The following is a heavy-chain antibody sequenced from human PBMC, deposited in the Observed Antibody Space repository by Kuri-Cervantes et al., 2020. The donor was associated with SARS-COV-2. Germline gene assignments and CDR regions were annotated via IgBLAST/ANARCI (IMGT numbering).Heavy chain of an antibody. Sequence: ASVKVSCKASGYTFTSYDINWVRQATGQGLEWMGWMNPNSGNTGYAQKFQGRVTMTRNTSISTAYMELSSLRSEDTAVYYCARAGPQAPAVKDYYYYYYMDVWDKGTTVTVSS. CDR3: ARAGPQAPAVKDYYYYYYMDV. V-gene: IGHV1-8*02. CDR2: MNPNSGNT. J-gene: IGHJ6*03. D-gene: IGHD2-2*01. CDR1: GYTFTSYD.